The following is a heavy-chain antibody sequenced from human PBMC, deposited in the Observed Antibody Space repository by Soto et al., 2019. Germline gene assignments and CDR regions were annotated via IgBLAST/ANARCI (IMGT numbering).Heavy chain of an antibody. Sequence: AGGSLRLSCAASGFTFSTYGMHWVRQAPGKGLEWVAVIWFDGSNEFYADSVRGRFTISRDNSKNTLYLQMNSLRAEDTAVYYCARAQVRGHSYYNWFDPWGQGTLVTVSS. CDR3: ARAQVRGHSYYNWFDP. CDR1: GFTFSTYG. V-gene: IGHV3-33*01. J-gene: IGHJ5*02. CDR2: IWFDGSNE. D-gene: IGHD5-18*01.